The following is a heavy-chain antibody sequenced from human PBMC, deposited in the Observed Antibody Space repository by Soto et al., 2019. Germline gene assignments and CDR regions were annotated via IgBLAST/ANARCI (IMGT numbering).Heavy chain of an antibody. Sequence: SGGSLRLSCAASGFTFSSYSMNWVRQAPGKGLEWVSYISSSSSTIYYADSVKGRFTISRDNAKNSLYLQMNSLRDEDTAVYYCARDFKVDYDSSGPSDAFDIWGQGTMVTVSS. CDR1: GFTFSSYS. CDR2: ISSSSSTI. D-gene: IGHD3-22*01. V-gene: IGHV3-48*02. CDR3: ARDFKVDYDSSGPSDAFDI. J-gene: IGHJ3*02.